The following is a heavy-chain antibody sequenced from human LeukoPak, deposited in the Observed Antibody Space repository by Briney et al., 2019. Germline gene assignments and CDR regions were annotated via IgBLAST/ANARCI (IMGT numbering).Heavy chain of an antibody. Sequence: GGSLRLSCAASGFTFSSYAMSWVRQAPGKGLEWLALIKPDGSDKYYVDSVKGRFTIFRDNAKNSLYLQLNSLRVEDTAVYYCASGAVPPHWGQGTLVTVS. CDR3: ASGAVPPH. CDR2: IKPDGSDK. CDR1: GFTFSSYA. J-gene: IGHJ4*02. V-gene: IGHV3-7*01. D-gene: IGHD3-16*01.